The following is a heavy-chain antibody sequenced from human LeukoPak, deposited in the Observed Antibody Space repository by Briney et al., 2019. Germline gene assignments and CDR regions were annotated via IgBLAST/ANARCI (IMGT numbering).Heavy chain of an antibody. CDR2: IWYDGSNK. D-gene: IGHD6-13*01. CDR1: GFTFSSYG. V-gene: IGHV3-33*01. CDR3: ARVGQQLVIDY. Sequence: GGSLRLSCAASGFTFSSYGMRWVRQAPGKGLEWVAVIWYDGSNKYYADSVKGRFTISRDNSKNTLYLQMNSLRAEDTAVYYCARVGQQLVIDYWGQGTLVTVSS. J-gene: IGHJ4*02.